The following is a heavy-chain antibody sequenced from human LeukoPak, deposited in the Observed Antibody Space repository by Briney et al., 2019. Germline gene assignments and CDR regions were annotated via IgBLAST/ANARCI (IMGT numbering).Heavy chain of an antibody. Sequence: SETLSLTCSVSDYSISSGYYWGWIRQPPGKGLEWIGRIYHSGSTYYNPSLKSRVTISVDTSKNHFSLKLTSVTAADTAVYYCARIETYSSGWYDAFFDYWGQGTLVTVSS. D-gene: IGHD6-19*01. CDR1: DYSISSGYY. V-gene: IGHV4-38-2*02. J-gene: IGHJ4*02. CDR3: ARIETYSSGWYDAFFDY. CDR2: IYHSGST.